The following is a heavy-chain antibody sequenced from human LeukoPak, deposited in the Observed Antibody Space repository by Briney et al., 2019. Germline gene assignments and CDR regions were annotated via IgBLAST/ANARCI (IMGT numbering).Heavy chain of an antibody. CDR1: GASISSGGYS. Sequence: SETLSLTCAVSGASISSGGYSWSWLRQPPAEGLEWIGFIYHGGSTHYNPSLKSRVAMSVDRSKNQFSLKLSSVTAADTAVYYCAREESPSFYDFWSGYSTKAGYYYYMDVWGKGTTVTVSS. CDR2: IYHGGST. V-gene: IGHV4-30-2*01. J-gene: IGHJ6*03. CDR3: AREESPSFYDFWSGYSTKAGYYYYMDV. D-gene: IGHD3-3*01.